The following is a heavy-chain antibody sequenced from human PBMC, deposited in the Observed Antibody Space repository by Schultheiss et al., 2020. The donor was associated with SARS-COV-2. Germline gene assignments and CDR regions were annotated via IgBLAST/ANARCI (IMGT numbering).Heavy chain of an antibody. CDR2: IYYSGST. CDR3: ARGGYYDIIDAFDI. Sequence: SQTLSLTCSVSGGSVSSGSYYWSWIRQSPGRGLEWIGYIYYSGSTNYNPSLKSRVTISVDTSKNQFSLKLSSVTAADTAVYYCARGGYYDIIDAFDIWGQGTMVTVSS. V-gene: IGHV4-61*01. J-gene: IGHJ3*02. CDR1: GGSVSSGSYY. D-gene: IGHD3-22*01.